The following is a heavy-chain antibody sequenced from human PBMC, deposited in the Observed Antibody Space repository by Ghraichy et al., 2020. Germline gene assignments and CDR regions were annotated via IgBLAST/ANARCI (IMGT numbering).Heavy chain of an antibody. V-gene: IGHV1-24*01. CDR2: FDPEDGET. CDR1: GYTLTELS. D-gene: IGHD6-13*01. CDR3: ATADAVAAAGDY. Sequence: ASVKVSCKVSGYTLTELSMHWVRQAPGKGLEWMGGFDPEDGETIYAQKFQGRVTMTEDTSTDTAYMELSSLRSEDTAVYYCATADAVAAAGDYWGQGTLVTVSS. J-gene: IGHJ4*02.